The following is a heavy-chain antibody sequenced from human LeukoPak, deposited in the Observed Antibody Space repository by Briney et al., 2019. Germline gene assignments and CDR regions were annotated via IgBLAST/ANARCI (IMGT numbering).Heavy chain of an antibody. CDR2: ISYDGSNK. V-gene: IGHV3-30-3*01. J-gene: IGHJ4*02. D-gene: IGHD2-21*01. Sequence: GGSLRLSCAASGFTFSSYAMHWVRQAPGKGLEWVAVISYDGSNKYYADPVKGRFTISRDNSKNTLYLQMNSLRAEDTAVYYCARGFYGVVIAVYYFDYWGQGTLVTVSS. CDR1: GFTFSSYA. CDR3: ARGFYGVVIAVYYFDY.